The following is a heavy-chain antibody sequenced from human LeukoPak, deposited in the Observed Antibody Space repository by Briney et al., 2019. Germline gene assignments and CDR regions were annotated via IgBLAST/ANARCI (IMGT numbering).Heavy chain of an antibody. CDR2: IRYDGSNK. CDR1: GFTFSSYG. V-gene: IGHV3-30*02. D-gene: IGHD3-22*01. Sequence: GGSLRLSCAASGFTFSSYGMHWVRQAPGKGLEWVAFIRYDGSNKYYADSVKGRFTISRDNSKNTLYLQMNSLRAEDTAVYYCAKYTMTYYYDSSGYYYPSFDYWGLGTLVTVPS. CDR3: AKYTMTYYYDSSGYYYPSFDY. J-gene: IGHJ4*02.